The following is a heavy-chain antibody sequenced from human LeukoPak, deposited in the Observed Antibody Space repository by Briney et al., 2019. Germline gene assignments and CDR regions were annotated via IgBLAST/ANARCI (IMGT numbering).Heavy chain of an antibody. CDR2: IFHSGSV. Sequence: SETLSLTCIVSGYSIISDYFWGWVRQPPGKGLEWIGSIFHSGSVYYNPSLKSRVTISVDPSKNQFSLKLSSVTAADTAVYYCARVGGHLYYYYYYMDVWGKGTTVTVSS. D-gene: IGHD3-16*01. J-gene: IGHJ6*03. CDR1: GYSIISDYF. V-gene: IGHV4-38-2*02. CDR3: ARVGGHLYYYYYYMDV.